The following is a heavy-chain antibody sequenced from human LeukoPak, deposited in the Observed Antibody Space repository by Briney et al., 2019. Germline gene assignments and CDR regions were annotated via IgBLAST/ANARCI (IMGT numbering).Heavy chain of an antibody. V-gene: IGHV3-30-3*01. CDR3: AKAEDGFSGYDYLFDY. Sequence: GGSLMLCCAGSGFSFSTYPMHWVRQAPGKVLERVALFSYDGSTQRYADSEKRRFTISSDNSNKSLYLQLKSLRTGHTLLCYCAKAEDGFSGYDYLFDYWGQGTQGT. D-gene: IGHD5-12*01. J-gene: IGHJ4*02. CDR1: GFSFSTYP. CDR2: FSYDGSTQ.